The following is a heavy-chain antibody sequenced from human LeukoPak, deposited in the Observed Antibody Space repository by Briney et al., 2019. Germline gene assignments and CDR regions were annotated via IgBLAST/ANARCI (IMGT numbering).Heavy chain of an antibody. J-gene: IGHJ3*02. CDR3: ATVGAFDI. CDR2: VDPEDGET. V-gene: IGHV1-69-2*01. Sequence: ASVEVSCKASGYTFTDYYMHWVQQAPGKGLEWMGRVDPEDGETIYAEKFQGRVTITADTSTDTAYMELSSLRSEDTAVYYCATVGAFDIWGQGTMVTVSS. CDR1: GYTFTDYY.